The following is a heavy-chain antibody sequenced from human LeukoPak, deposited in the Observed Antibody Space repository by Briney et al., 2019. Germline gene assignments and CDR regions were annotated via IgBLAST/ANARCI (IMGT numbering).Heavy chain of an antibody. Sequence: GSLRLSCAASGFTFRSYAVSWVRQAPGKGLEWVPAISGSGGDTYYADSVKGRFTISRDNSKSTVYLQMNSLSTEDTALYYCAKTTTGYSSGRYPGWPVDYWGQGTLVTVSS. CDR1: GFTFRSYA. CDR3: AKTTTGYSSGRYPGWPVDY. J-gene: IGHJ4*02. CDR2: ISGSGGDT. D-gene: IGHD6-19*01. V-gene: IGHV3-23*01.